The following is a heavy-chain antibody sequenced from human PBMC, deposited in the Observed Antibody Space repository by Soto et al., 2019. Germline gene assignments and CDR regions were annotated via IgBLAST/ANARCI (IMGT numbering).Heavy chain of an antibody. V-gene: IGHV1-69*01. CDR2: IIPIFGTA. D-gene: IGHD6-19*01. J-gene: IGHJ5*02. CDR3: ARDTSGSSGWYGPWAFDP. Sequence: QVQLVQSGAEVKKPGSSVKVSCKASGGTFSSYAISWVRQAPGQGLEWMGGIIPIFGTANYAQKFQGRVTITADESTSTDYMELSSLRSEDTAVYYCARDTSGSSGWYGPWAFDPWGQGTLVTVSS. CDR1: GGTFSSYA.